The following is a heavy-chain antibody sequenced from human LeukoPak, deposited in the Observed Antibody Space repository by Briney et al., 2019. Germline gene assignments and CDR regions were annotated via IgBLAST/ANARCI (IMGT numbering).Heavy chain of an antibody. D-gene: IGHD3-22*01. CDR1: GVTFSSYN. V-gene: IGHV3-21*05. Sequence: PAGTLCLSCAASGVTFSSYNLNWVRQAPGKGLEWVSYICSVGTIYYTPSLKSRFTISRDTATNSLSLKLNTLSAADTAVYYCAIKYYDTSGYQDYFFYMDVWGKGTTVTVSS. CDR2: ICSVGTI. CDR3: AIKYYDTSGYQDYFFYMDV. J-gene: IGHJ6*03.